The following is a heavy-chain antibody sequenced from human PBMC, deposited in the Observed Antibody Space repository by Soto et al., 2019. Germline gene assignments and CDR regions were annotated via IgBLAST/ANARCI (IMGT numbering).Heavy chain of an antibody. CDR1: GFNFNDNV. J-gene: IGHJ6*02. CDR3: ARSWSGSTSGRVDV. V-gene: IGHV3-9*01. Sequence: EVQLVESGGGWVNPGRSLRLSWVTSGFNFNDNVINWFRQFPGKDLKWVGHINWNGYTIGYGVSVRGRFTISKDNAQNTLYLQMNSLRPEDTAVYYCARSWSGSTSGRVDVWGQGTTVTVSS. D-gene: IGHD3-3*01. CDR2: INWNGYTI.